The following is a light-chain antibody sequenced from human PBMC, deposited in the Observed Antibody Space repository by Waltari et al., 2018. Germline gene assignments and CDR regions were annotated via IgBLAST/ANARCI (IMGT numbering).Light chain of an antibody. CDR2: GSP. V-gene: IGLV1-40*01. CDR3: QSYDTSLTVV. J-gene: IGLJ3*02. CDR1: GSNIGAGYD. Sequence: QSVLTQPPSVSGAPGQTVTISCTGSGSNIGAGYDVHWYQQVPRAAPKLLIYGSPSRPLGVPDRFVGSTSGTSASLAITGLQAEDEAVYYCQSYDTSLTVVFGGGTKLTVL.